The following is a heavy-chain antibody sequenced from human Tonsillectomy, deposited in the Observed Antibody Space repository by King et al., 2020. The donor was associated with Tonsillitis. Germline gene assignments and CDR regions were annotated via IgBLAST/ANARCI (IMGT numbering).Heavy chain of an antibody. CDR3: ARDARYYDSRGYTYFFDY. CDR1: GYYISSGYY. CDR2: IYHSGST. V-gene: IGHV4-38-2*01. Sequence: VQLQESGPGLVKPSETLSLTCAVSGYYISSGYYWGWIRQPPGKGLEWIGSIYHSGSTYYNPSLKSRVTLSVDTSKNQFSLKLSSVTAADTAVYYCARDARYYDSRGYTYFFDYWGQGTLVTVSS. D-gene: IGHD3-22*01. J-gene: IGHJ4*02.